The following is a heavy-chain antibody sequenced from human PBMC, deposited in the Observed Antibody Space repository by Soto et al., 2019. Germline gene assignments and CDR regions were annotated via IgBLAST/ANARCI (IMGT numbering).Heavy chain of an antibody. CDR1: GGSMSRGDYY. J-gene: IGHJ6*02. V-gene: IGHV4-61*08. D-gene: IGHD4-17*01. CDR3: ARHLTVTTSWFYYYGMDV. Sequence: SETLSLTCTVSGGSMSRGDYYWSWIRQPPGKGLEWIGYIYYSGSTNYNPSLKSRVTISVDTSKNQFSLKLSSVTAADTAVYYCARHLTVTTSWFYYYGMDVWGQGTTVTVSS. CDR2: IYYSGST.